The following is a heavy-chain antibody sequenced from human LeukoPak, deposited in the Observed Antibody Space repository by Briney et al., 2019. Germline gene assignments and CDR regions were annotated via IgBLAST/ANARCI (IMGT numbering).Heavy chain of an antibody. J-gene: IGHJ6*03. V-gene: IGHV4-34*01. CDR1: GGSFSGYY. D-gene: IGHD4/OR15-4a*01. Sequence: SETLSLTCAVSGGSFSGYYWSWIRQPPGKGLEWIGEINHSGSTNYNPSLRSRVTISVDTSKNQFSLKLSSVTAADTAVYYCARVRVPRIYYYYYMDVWGKGTTVTVSS. CDR2: INHSGST. CDR3: ARVRVPRIYYYYYMDV.